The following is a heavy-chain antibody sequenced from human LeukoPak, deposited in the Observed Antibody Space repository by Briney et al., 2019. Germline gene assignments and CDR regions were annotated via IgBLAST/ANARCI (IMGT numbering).Heavy chain of an antibody. CDR3: ATPGGGGLRPFDY. V-gene: IGHV4-31*03. CDR1: GGSISSGGYY. Sequence: PSETLSLTCTVSGGSISSGGYYWSWIRQHPGKGLEWIGYIYYSGSTYYNPSLKSGVTISVDTSKNQFSLKLSSVTAADTAVYYCATPGGGGLRPFDYWGQGTLVTVSS. CDR2: IYYSGST. J-gene: IGHJ4*02. D-gene: IGHD4-17*01.